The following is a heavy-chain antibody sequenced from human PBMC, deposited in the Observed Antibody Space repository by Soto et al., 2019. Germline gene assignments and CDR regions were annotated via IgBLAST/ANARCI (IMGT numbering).Heavy chain of an antibody. D-gene: IGHD6-13*01. Sequence: QVQLQESGPGLVKPSQTLSLTCTVSGGSISSGGYYWSWIRQHPGKGLEWMGYIYYSGTTYYNPSLKRRFTIXVXRXXDQLTLELSSVTAADTAVYYCASSFGVAAAGTFDCWGQGTLVTVSS. CDR3: ASSFGVAAAGTFDC. V-gene: IGHV4-31*03. CDR2: IYYSGTT. J-gene: IGHJ4*02. CDR1: GGSISSGGYY.